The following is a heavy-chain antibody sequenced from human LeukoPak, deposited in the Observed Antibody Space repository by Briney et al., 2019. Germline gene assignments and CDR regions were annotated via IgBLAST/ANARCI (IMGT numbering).Heavy chain of an antibody. CDR2: IYYSGST. Sequence: SETLSLTCTVSGGSISSYYWSWIRQPPGKGLEWIGYIYYSGSTNYNPSLKSRVTISVDTSKNQFSLKLSSVTAADTAVYYCARDRAMVSTLNGMDVWGQGTTVTVSS. D-gene: IGHD5-18*01. V-gene: IGHV4-59*01. J-gene: IGHJ6*02. CDR1: GGSISSYY. CDR3: ARDRAMVSTLNGMDV.